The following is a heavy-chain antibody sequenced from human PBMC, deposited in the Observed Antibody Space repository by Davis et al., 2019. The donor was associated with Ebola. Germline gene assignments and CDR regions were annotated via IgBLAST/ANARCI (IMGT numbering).Heavy chain of an antibody. CDR1: GFTVSSNY. J-gene: IGHJ4*02. Sequence: PSETLSLTCAASGFTVSSNYMSWVRQAPGKGLEWVSVIYSGGSTYYADSVKGRFTISRHNSKNTLYLQMNSLRAEDTAVYYCASNWNYVPHWGQGTLVTVSS. CDR3: ASNWNYVPH. CDR2: IYSGGST. V-gene: IGHV3-53*04. D-gene: IGHD1-7*01.